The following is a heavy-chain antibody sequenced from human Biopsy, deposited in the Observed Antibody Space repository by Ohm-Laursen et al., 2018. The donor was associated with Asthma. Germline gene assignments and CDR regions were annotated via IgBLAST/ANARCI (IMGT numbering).Heavy chain of an antibody. V-gene: IGHV1-69*01. J-gene: IGHJ6*02. D-gene: IGHD5-12*01. CDR2: LIPVLGTA. Sequence: SSVKVSCKASGDSLGSFINYAISWVRQAPRQGLEWMGGLIPVLGTADYAPMFEGRVTITADESTSTAYLELTSLRFEDTAVYYCARGYSGTDRIVYYYSGMEVWGQGTTVTVPS. CDR1: GDSLGSFINYA. CDR3: ARGYSGTDRIVYYYSGMEV.